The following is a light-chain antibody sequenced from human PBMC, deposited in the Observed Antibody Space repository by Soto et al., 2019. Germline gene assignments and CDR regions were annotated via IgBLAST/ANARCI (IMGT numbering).Light chain of an antibody. Sequence: QSVVTQPPSVSAAPGQKVTISCSGSRSNIGNNYVSWYQQLPGTAPKLLIYDNNRRPSGIPDRVSGSKSGTSATLDITGLQTGDEADYYCGAWDSSLSAVVFGGGTKLTVL. CDR2: DNN. CDR1: RSNIGNNY. CDR3: GAWDSSLSAVV. V-gene: IGLV1-51*01. J-gene: IGLJ2*01.